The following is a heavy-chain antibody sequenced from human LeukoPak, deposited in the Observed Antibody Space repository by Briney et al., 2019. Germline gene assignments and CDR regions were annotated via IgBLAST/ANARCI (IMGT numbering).Heavy chain of an antibody. CDR1: GGSISSYY. CDR3: ARAPPPLHYGGNLYYFDY. J-gene: IGHJ4*02. V-gene: IGHV4-59*01. CDR2: IYYSGST. D-gene: IGHD4-23*01. Sequence: SQTLSLTCAVSGGSISSYYWSWIRQPPGKGLEWIGYIYYSGSTNYNPSLKSRVTISVDTSKNQFSLKLSSVTAADTAVYYCARAPPPLHYGGNLYYFDYWGQGTLVTVSS.